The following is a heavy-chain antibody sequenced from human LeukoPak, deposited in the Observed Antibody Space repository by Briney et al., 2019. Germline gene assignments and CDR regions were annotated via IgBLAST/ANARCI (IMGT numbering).Heavy chain of an antibody. D-gene: IGHD6-13*01. CDR2: ISASGGST. V-gene: IGHV3-23*01. CDR1: GFTFSSYA. Sequence: GGSLRLSCAASGFTFSSYAMGWVRQAPGKGLEWVSSISASGGSTYYADSVKGRFIISRDNSKNTLYLQMNSLRAEDTALYYCVKTFSSTWSDWYFDLWGRGTLVTVSS. J-gene: IGHJ2*01. CDR3: VKTFSSTWSDWYFDL.